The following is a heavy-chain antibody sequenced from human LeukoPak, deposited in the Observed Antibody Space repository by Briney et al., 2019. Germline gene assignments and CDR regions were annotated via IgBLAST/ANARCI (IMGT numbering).Heavy chain of an antibody. CDR2: ISGSGSGT. CDR3: ARSGTEDGYNIYFDH. V-gene: IGHV3-23*01. J-gene: IGHJ4*02. D-gene: IGHD5-24*01. CDR1: GFTFSTYA. Sequence: PGGSLRLSCATSGFTFSTYAMSWVRQAPGKGLEWVSLISGSGSGTHYADSVKGRFTISRDNSKNMLYLHMNILRADDTAVYYCARSGTEDGYNIYFDHWGQGTLVTVSS.